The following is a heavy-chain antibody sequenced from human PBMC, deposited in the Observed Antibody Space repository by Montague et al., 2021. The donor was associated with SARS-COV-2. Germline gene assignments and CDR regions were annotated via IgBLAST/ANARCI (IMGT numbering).Heavy chain of an antibody. CDR2: IDNSGST. CDR1: GGSIGAYY. D-gene: IGHD4-23*01. Sequence: SETLSLTCTASGGSIGAYYWSWIRQPPGKGLEWIGYIDNSGSTNHNPPLESRVTMPVDTSKNQFSLKLNSVTAADTAVYYCARHGGNDAFDIWGRGTMVTVSS. CDR3: ARHGGNDAFDI. V-gene: IGHV4-59*01. J-gene: IGHJ3*02.